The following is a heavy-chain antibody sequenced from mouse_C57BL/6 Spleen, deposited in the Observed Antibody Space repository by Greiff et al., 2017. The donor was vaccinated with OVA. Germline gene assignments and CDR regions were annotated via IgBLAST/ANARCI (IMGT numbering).Heavy chain of an antibody. J-gene: IGHJ3*01. V-gene: IGHV1-9*01. CDR2: ILTGSGST. CDR3: ATGDYDYDGGCAY. CDR1: GYTFTGYW. D-gene: IGHD2-4*01. Sequence: QVQLQQSGAELMKPAASVKLSCTATGYTFTGYWIEWVKQRPGHGLEWIGEILTGSGSTNYNEKFKGKATFTADTSSNTAYMQSSSLTTEDSAIYYCATGDYDYDGGCAYWGQGTLVTVSA.